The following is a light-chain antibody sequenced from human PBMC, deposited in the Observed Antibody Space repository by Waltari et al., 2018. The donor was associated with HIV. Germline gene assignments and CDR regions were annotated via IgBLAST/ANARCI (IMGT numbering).Light chain of an antibody. J-gene: IGLJ1*01. Sequence: QSALTQPRSVSASPGQSVTISCTGTRNHIGYFDYVSWYQQFPWNAPKVIIYEFNQRPSGVPDRFTGSKSGITASLTISGLQGEDEADYYCCSYAGAYTYVFGTGTKVTVL. V-gene: IGLV2-11*01. CDR1: RNHIGYFDY. CDR2: EFN. CDR3: CSYAGAYTYV.